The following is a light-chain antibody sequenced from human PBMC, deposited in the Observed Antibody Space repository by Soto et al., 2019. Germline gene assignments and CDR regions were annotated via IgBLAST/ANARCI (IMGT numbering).Light chain of an antibody. V-gene: IGLV1-40*01. CDR3: QSYDSSLSSYG. J-gene: IGLJ1*01. Sequence: QSVLTQPPSVSGAPGQRVTISCTGSSSNIGAGYDVHWYQQLPGTAPKLLIYGNSNRPSGVPDRFSGSKSGTSASLAITGLQAEDEADYYCQSYDSSLSSYGFGTGTKGTVL. CDR1: SSNIGAGYD. CDR2: GNS.